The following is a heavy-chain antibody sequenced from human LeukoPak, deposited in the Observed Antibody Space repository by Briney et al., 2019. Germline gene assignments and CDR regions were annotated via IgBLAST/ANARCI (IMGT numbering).Heavy chain of an antibody. D-gene: IGHD3-16*01. J-gene: IGHJ4*02. CDR1: GFTFSNYA. V-gene: IGHV3-23*01. CDR3: ASGLYDGLFDN. Sequence: GGSLRLSCVMSGFTFSNYAMNWVRQAPGKGLEWISDISTDSGSTYHIESVRGRFTISRDNSKSTLYLQMNSLRADDTAVYYCASGLYDGLFDNWGQGTLVTVSS. CDR2: ISTDSGST.